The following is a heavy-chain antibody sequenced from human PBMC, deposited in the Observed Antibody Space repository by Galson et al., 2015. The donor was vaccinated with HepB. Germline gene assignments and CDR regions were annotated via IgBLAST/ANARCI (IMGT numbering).Heavy chain of an antibody. V-gene: IGHV3-23*01. Sequence: SLRLSCAVSGLTFSLSAMTWVRQAPGKGLEWVSSISNSGDNTYYTDSVKGRFTIPRDNSKNTLYLQMDSLRAEDTAVYFCAKASLLWSGDIGYSDFWGQGTLVTVSS. CDR1: GLTFSLSA. CDR2: ISNSGDNT. D-gene: IGHD2-21*01. J-gene: IGHJ4*02. CDR3: AKASLLWSGDIGYSDF.